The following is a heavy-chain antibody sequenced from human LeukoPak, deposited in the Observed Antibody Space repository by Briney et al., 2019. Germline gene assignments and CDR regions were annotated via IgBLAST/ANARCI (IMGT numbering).Heavy chain of an antibody. D-gene: IGHD1-26*01. V-gene: IGHV1-24*01. J-gene: IGHJ4*02. CDR1: GYTLTELS. CDR3: ATDLDSGRPGYFDY. Sequence: ASVKVSCTASGYTLTELSMHWVRQAPGKGLEWMGGFDPEDGETIYAQKFQGRVTMTEDTSTDTAYMELSSLRSEDTAVYYCATDLDSGRPGYFDYWGQGTLVTVSS. CDR2: FDPEDGET.